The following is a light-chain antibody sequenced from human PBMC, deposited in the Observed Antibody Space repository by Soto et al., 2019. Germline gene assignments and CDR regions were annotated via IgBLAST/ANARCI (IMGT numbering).Light chain of an antibody. V-gene: IGLV3-21*02. CDR1: NIGSKS. CDR2: DDS. Sequence: SYELTQPPSVSVAPGQTARITCGGNNIGSKSVHWYQQKPGQAPVLVVYDDSDRPSGMPERFSGSNSGNTATLTISRVEAGDEADYYCQVWDSSSDHVFGTGTKLTVL. J-gene: IGLJ1*01. CDR3: QVWDSSSDHV.